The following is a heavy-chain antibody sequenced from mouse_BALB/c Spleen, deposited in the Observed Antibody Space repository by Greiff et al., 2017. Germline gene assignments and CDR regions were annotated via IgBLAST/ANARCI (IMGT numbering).Heavy chain of an antibody. D-gene: IGHD2-3*01. J-gene: IGHJ3*01. CDR3: ATDGSSFAY. V-gene: IGHV2-9*02. Sequence: VQGVESGPGLVAPSQSLSITCTVSGFSLTSYGVHWVRQPPGKGLEWLGVIWAGGSTNYNSALMSRLSISKDNSKSQVFLKMNSLQTDDTAMYYCATDGSSFAYWGQGTLVTVSA. CDR1: GFSLTSYG. CDR2: IWAGGST.